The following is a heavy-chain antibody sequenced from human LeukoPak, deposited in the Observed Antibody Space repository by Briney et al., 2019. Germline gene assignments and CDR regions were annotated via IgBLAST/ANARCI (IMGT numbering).Heavy chain of an antibody. CDR3: AKDASGYDFLYFDY. D-gene: IGHD5-12*01. V-gene: IGHV3-7*01. Sequence: GGSLRLSCAASGFTFSDYYMSWVRQAPGKGLEWVANIKQDGSEKYYVDSVKGRFTISRDNAKNSLYLQMNSLRAEDTAVYYCAKDASGYDFLYFDYWGQGTLVTVSS. J-gene: IGHJ4*02. CDR1: GFTFSDYY. CDR2: IKQDGSEK.